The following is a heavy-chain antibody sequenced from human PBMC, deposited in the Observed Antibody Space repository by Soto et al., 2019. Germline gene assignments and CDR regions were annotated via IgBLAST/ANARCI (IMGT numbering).Heavy chain of an antibody. V-gene: IGHV3-30*18. CDR1: GFTFSSYG. CDR3: AKVSLADITMVRGVMYYMDV. Sequence: GGSLRLSCAASGFTFSSYGMHWVRQAPGKGLEWVAVISYDGSNKYYADSVKGRFTISRDNSKNTLYLQMNSLRAEDTAVYYCAKVSLADITMVRGVMYYMDVWGKGTTVTVSS. CDR2: ISYDGSNK. J-gene: IGHJ6*03. D-gene: IGHD3-10*01.